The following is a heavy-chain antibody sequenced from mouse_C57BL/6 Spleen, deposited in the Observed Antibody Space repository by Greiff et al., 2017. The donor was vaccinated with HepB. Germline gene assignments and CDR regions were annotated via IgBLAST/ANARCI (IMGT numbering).Heavy chain of an antibody. V-gene: IGHV5-16*01. CDR1: GFTFSDYY. CDR3: AREDYGNSFDY. J-gene: IGHJ2*01. CDR2: INYDGSST. D-gene: IGHD2-1*01. Sequence: EVKVVESEGGLVQPGSSMKLSCTASGFTFSDYYMAWVRQVPEKGLEWVANINYDGSSTYYLDSLKSRFIISRDNAKNILYLQMSSLKSEDTATYYCAREDYGNSFDYWGQGTTLTVSS.